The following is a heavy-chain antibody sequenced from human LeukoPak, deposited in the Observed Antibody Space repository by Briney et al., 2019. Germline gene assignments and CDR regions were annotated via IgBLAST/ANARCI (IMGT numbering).Heavy chain of an antibody. Sequence: SETLSLTCTVSGGSISSGGYYWSWIRQHPGKGLEWTGYIYYSGSTYYNPSLKSRVTISVDTSKNQFSLKLSSVTAADTAVYYCARGPEAYGSGSYDKDDAFDIWGQGTMVTVSS. V-gene: IGHV4-31*03. CDR1: GGSISSGGYY. J-gene: IGHJ3*02. D-gene: IGHD3-10*01. CDR2: IYYSGST. CDR3: ARGPEAYGSGSYDKDDAFDI.